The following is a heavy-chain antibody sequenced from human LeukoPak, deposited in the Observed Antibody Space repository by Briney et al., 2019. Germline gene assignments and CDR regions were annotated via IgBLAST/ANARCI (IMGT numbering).Heavy chain of an antibody. CDR1: GFTFSSYA. CDR2: ISYDGSNK. Sequence: GGSLRLSCAASGFTFSSYAMPWVRQAPGKGLEWVAVISYDGSNKYYADSVKGRFTISRDNSKNTLYLQMNSLRAEDTAVYYCAREGYSSSWYYYYYGMDVWGQGTTVTVSS. CDR3: AREGYSSSWYYYYYGMDV. D-gene: IGHD6-13*01. J-gene: IGHJ6*02. V-gene: IGHV3-30-3*01.